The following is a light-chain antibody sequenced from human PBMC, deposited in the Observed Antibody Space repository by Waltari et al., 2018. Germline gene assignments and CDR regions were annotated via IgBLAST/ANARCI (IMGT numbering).Light chain of an antibody. CDR1: QSISSY. V-gene: IGKV1-39*01. Sequence: DIQMTQSPPSLSASVGDRVTITCRASQSISSYLNWYQQKPGKAPNLLIYAASTLQSGVPSRFSGSGSGTDFTLTITSLQPEDFATYYCQQSYITPECTFGQGTKLEIK. J-gene: IGKJ2*02. CDR2: AAS. CDR3: QQSYITPECT.